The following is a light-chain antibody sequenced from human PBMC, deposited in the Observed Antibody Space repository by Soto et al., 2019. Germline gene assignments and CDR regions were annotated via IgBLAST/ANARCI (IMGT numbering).Light chain of an antibody. CDR1: QSISSW. J-gene: IGKJ1*01. Sequence: DIQMTQSPSTLSASVGDRVTITCRASQSISSWLAWYQQKPGKAPKLLIYDASSLESGVPSRFSGSRSGTEFTLTISSLQPDDFATYYSQQYNSYFAWTGRQATKMEIK. CDR2: DAS. CDR3: QQYNSYFAWT. V-gene: IGKV1-5*01.